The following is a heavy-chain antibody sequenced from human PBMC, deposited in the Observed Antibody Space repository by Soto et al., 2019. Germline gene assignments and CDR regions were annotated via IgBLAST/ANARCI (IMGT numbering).Heavy chain of an antibody. CDR2: INHNGDGT. Sequence: SQGLCCACSEFAFSGDVFHWVRKTPGKGLEYVAAINHNGDGTYYANSLEGRFTISRDNSKNTLYLQMGNLRAEDMAMYYCARAEGYCSTGTCYFDYWGQGTRVTVSS. D-gene: IGHD2-15*01. V-gene: IGHV3-64*01. CDR3: ARAEGYCSTGTCYFDY. J-gene: IGHJ4*02. CDR1: EFAFSGDV.